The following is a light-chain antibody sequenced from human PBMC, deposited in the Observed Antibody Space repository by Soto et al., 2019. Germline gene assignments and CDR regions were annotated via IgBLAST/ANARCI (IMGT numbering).Light chain of an antibody. V-gene: IGKV1-39*01. CDR3: QQGYSTPCT. J-gene: IGKJ1*01. CDR2: AAS. CDR1: QSISSY. Sequence: DIQMTQSPSSLSASVGDRVTITCRASQSISSYLNWYQQKPGKAPKLLIYAASSLQSGVPSRFSGSGSGTDFTLTISSLQPEDFATYYCQQGYSTPCTFGQGTKVDIK.